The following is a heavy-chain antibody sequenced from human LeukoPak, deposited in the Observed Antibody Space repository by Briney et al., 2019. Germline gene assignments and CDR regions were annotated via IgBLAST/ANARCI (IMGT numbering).Heavy chain of an antibody. Sequence: SQTLSLTCTVSGGSISSGSYYWSWSRQPAGKGLVWSGRIYTSGSTNYNPSLKSRVTISVDTSKNQFSLKLSSVTAADTAVYYCARVSEFIAVAGTGAFDIWGQGTMVTVSS. D-gene: IGHD6-19*01. CDR2: IYTSGST. V-gene: IGHV4-61*02. CDR3: ARVSEFIAVAGTGAFDI. CDR1: GGSISSGSYY. J-gene: IGHJ3*02.